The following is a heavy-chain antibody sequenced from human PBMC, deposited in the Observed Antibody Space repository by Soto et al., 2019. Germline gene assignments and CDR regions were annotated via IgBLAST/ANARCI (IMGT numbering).Heavy chain of an antibody. Sequence: GSLRLSCGRAGFTFRNYGMHWVRQAPGKGPEVVAVIPDDGSYQYYADSVKGRFTISRDNSKNTLYLQMNSLRAEDTTVYYCARSNSAVDYWGQGTLVTVSS. CDR1: GFTFRNYG. D-gene: IGHD4-4*01. CDR2: IPDDGSYQ. J-gene: IGHJ4*02. CDR3: ARSNSAVDY. V-gene: IGHV3-33*01.